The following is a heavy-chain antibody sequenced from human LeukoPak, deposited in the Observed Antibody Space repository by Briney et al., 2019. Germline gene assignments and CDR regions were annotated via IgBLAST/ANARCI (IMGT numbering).Heavy chain of an antibody. CDR1: GFTVSSNY. CDR3: ARDVGAAAGSIAFDI. D-gene: IGHD6-13*01. CDR2: IYSGGST. Sequence: GGSLRLSCATSGFTVSSNYMSWVRQAPGKGLEWVSVIYSGGSTYYADSVKGRFTISRDNSKNTLYLQMNSLRAEDTAVYYCARDVGAAAGSIAFDIWGQGTMVTVSS. J-gene: IGHJ3*02. V-gene: IGHV3-66*01.